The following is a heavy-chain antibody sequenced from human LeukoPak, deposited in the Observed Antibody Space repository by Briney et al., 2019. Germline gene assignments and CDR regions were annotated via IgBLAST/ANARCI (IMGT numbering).Heavy chain of an antibody. Sequence: GGSLRLSCVASGFTFSSYSMTWVRQAPGKGLEWVSSISSSTNYIYYVDSVKGRFTVSRDTAKNSLYLQMNGLRAEDTAVYFCAGFWDAGIPTRYGMDVWGKGTTVSVSS. CDR2: ISSSTNYI. V-gene: IGHV3-21*01. D-gene: IGHD6-13*01. J-gene: IGHJ6*04. CDR1: GFTFSSYS. CDR3: AGFWDAGIPTRYGMDV.